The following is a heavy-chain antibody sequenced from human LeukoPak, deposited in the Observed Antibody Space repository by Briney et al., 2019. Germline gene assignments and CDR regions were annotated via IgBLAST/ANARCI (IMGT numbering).Heavy chain of an antibody. J-gene: IGHJ6*03. CDR2: IKSKTDGGTT. V-gene: IGHV3-15*01. D-gene: IGHD6-19*01. Sequence: PSETLSLTCAVSGGSISSSNWWSWVRQAPGKGLEWVGRIKSKTDGGTTDYAAPVKGRFTISRDDSKNTLYLQMNSLKTEDTAVYYCTTYSSGWYWYYYYYYMDVWGKGTTVTVSS. CDR1: GGSISSSNW. CDR3: TTYSSGWYWYYYYYYMDV.